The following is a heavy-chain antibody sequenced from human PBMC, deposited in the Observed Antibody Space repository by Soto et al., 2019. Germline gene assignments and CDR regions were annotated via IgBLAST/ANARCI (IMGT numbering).Heavy chain of an antibody. CDR2: IDPSDSYT. D-gene: IGHD1-1*01. V-gene: IGHV5-10-1*01. Sequence: PGESLKISCKGSGYSFTSYWISWVRQMPGKGLEWMGRIDPSDSYTNYSPSFQGHVTISADKSISTAYLQWSSLKASDTAMYYCARSWNPDYYYYGMDVWGQGTTVTVSS. J-gene: IGHJ6*02. CDR1: GYSFTSYW. CDR3: ARSWNPDYYYYGMDV.